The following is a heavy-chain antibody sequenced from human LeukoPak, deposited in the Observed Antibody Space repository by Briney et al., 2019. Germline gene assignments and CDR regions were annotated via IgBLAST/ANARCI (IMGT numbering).Heavy chain of an antibody. Sequence: GGSLRLSCAASGFTFSSYSMNWVRQAPGKGLEWVSYISSISGTINYADSVKGRFTISGDNARNSLFLQMNSLRAEDTAVYYCARDHNYAFDYWGQGTLVTVSS. D-gene: IGHD5-18*01. J-gene: IGHJ4*02. CDR1: GFTFSSYS. V-gene: IGHV3-48*01. CDR3: ARDHNYAFDY. CDR2: ISSISGTI.